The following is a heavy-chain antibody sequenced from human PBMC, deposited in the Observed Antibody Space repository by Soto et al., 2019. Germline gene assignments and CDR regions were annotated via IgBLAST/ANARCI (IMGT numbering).Heavy chain of an antibody. Sequence: ASVKVSCKASGYTFTGYYMHWVRQAPGQGLEWMGWINPNSGGTNYAQKFQGWVTMTRDTSISTAYMELSRLRSDDTAVYYCARAPVLRFLEWLPAPCYGMDVWGQGTTLTVSS. D-gene: IGHD3-3*01. V-gene: IGHV1-2*04. CDR2: INPNSGGT. J-gene: IGHJ6*02. CDR1: GYTFTGYY. CDR3: ARAPVLRFLEWLPAPCYGMDV.